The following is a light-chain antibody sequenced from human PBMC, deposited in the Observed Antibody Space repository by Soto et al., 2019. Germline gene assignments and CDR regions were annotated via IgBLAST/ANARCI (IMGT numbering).Light chain of an antibody. CDR3: QQYNNWPPT. V-gene: IGKV3D-15*01. Sequence: EKVMTQSPATLSVSPGGRATLSCRASQSVGSNLAWYQQKPGQAHRLLIYGASTRATGIPARFSGSGSGTDFTLTISSLQSEDFAVYFCQQYNNWPPTFGQGTKVEIK. CDR2: GAS. J-gene: IGKJ1*01. CDR1: QSVGSN.